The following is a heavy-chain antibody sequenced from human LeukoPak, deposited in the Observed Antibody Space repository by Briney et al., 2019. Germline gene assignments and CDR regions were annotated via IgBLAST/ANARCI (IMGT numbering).Heavy chain of an antibody. J-gene: IGHJ6*04. V-gene: IGHV1-2*02. Sequence: ASVKVSCKASGYTFTSYDINWVRQATGQGLEWMGWINPNSGGTNYAQKFQGRVTMTRDTSISTAYMELSRLRSDDTAVYYCARRTIAAAGPIPGMDVWGKGTTVTVSS. D-gene: IGHD6-13*01. CDR2: INPNSGGT. CDR1: GYTFTSYD. CDR3: ARRTIAAAGPIPGMDV.